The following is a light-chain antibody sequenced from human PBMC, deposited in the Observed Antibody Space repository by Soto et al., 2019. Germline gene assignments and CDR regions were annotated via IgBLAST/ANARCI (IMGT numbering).Light chain of an antibody. V-gene: IGKV3-15*01. CDR2: DAS. CDR1: QRVSNN. Sequence: LVMTRSPATLSVSPGVRATLSCRASQRVSNNLAWYQQKPGQAPRLLMYDASTRATGIPARFSGSGSGMEFTLTISSLQSEDFAVYYWQQYSNWPLYSFGQGTRLEIK. CDR3: QQYSNWPLYS. J-gene: IGKJ2*03.